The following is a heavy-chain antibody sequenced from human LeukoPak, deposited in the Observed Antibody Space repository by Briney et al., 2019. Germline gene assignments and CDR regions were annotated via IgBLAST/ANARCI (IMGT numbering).Heavy chain of an antibody. CDR3: AKLTDGWRDY. CDR2: VSGSGGST. CDR1: GFTFSDYT. V-gene: IGHV3-23*01. Sequence: GGSLRLSCAASGFTFSDYTMSWVRQAPGKGLEWVSSVSGSGGSTYYADSVKGRFTISRDNSKNALYLQMNSLRAEDTAVYYCAKLTDGWRDYWGQGTLVTVSS. J-gene: IGHJ4*02. D-gene: IGHD2-2*03.